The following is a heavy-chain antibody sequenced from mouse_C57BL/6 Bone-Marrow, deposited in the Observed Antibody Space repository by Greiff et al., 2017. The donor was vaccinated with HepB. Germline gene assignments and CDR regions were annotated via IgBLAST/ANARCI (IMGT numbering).Heavy chain of an antibody. J-gene: IGHJ1*03. V-gene: IGHV5-12*01. CDR2: ISNGGGST. CDR3: ARFTTVVVHWYFDV. D-gene: IGHD1-1*01. CDR1: GFTFSGYY. Sequence: EVQLVESGGGLVQPGGSLKLSCAASGFTFSGYYMYWVRQTPEKRLEWVAYISNGGGSTYYPDTVKGRFTISRDNAKNTLYLQMSRLKSEDTAMYYCARFTTVVVHWYFDVWGTGTTVTVSS.